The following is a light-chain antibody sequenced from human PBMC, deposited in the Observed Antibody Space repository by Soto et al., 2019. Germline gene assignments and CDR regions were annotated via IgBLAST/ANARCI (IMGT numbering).Light chain of an antibody. CDR2: GAS. V-gene: IGKV3-20*01. Sequence: EIVLTQSPGTLSLSPGERATLSCRASQSVNNRYLAWYQQKPGQAPRLLIYGASSRATGIPDRFSGSGSGTDFTLTISRLEPEDFAVYYCQQCGHSPPYAFGQGTKLEIK. CDR3: QQCGHSPPYA. CDR1: QSVNNRY. J-gene: IGKJ2*01.